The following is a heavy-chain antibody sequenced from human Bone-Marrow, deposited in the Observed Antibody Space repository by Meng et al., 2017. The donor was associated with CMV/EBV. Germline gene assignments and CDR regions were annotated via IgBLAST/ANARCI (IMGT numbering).Heavy chain of an antibody. CDR3: AKDIGSGSYNYYYGKDV. V-gene: IGHV3-9*03. CDR2: ISWNSGSI. D-gene: IGHD3-10*01. Sequence: GGSLRLSCAASGFTFDDYAMHWVRQAPGKGLEWVSGISWNSGSIGYADSVKGRFTISRDNAKNSLYLQMNSLRAEDMALYYCAKDIGSGSYNYYYGKDVWGQATTATVSS. CDR1: GFTFDDYA. J-gene: IGHJ6*02.